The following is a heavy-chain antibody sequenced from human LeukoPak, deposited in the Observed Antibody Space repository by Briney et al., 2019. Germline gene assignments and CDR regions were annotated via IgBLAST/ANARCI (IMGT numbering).Heavy chain of an antibody. V-gene: IGHV4-39*07. CDR2: INHSGST. J-gene: IGHJ4*02. CDR1: GGSISSSSYY. CDR3: ARGPIHRLSLYFDY. Sequence: SETLSLTRTVSGGSISSSSYYWSWIRQPPGKGLEWIGEINHSGSTNYNPSLKSRVTISVDTSKNQFSLKLSSVTAADTAVYYCARGPIHRLSLYFDYWGQGTLVTVSS.